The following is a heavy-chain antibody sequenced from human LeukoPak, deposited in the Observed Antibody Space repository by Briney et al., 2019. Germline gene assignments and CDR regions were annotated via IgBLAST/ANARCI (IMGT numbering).Heavy chain of an antibody. CDR2: INYSGST. Sequence: SETLSLTCTVSGGSITTYFWSWIRQAPGKGLEWIGFINYSGSTNYNPSLKSRVTISVDTSKNQFSLKLSSVTAADTAVYYCARHVWLQPFDYWGQGTLVTVSS. V-gene: IGHV4-59*08. J-gene: IGHJ4*02. CDR1: GGSITTYF. D-gene: IGHD3-9*01. CDR3: ARHVWLQPFDY.